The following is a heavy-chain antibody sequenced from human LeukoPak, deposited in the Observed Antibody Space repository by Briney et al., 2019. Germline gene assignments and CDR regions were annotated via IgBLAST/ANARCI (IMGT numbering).Heavy chain of an antibody. Sequence: SETLSLTCAVYGGSFSGYYWSWIRQPPGKGLEWIGEINHSGSTNYNPSLKSRVTISVDTSKNQFSLKLSSVTAADTAVYYCARCPGQALSGSYYSIDYWGQGTLVTVSS. CDR1: GGSFSGYY. CDR3: ARCPGQALSGSYYSIDY. J-gene: IGHJ4*02. CDR2: INHSGST. D-gene: IGHD3-10*01. V-gene: IGHV4-34*01.